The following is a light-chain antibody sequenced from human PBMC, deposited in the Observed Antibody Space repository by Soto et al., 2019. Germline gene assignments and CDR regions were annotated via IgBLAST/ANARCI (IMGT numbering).Light chain of an antibody. J-gene: IGKJ2*01. Sequence: EIVLTQSPGTLSLSPGERATLSCRASQSVSSTYLAWYQQRPGQAPRLLIYAASYRSTGIPDRFSGSGSGTDFTLSISRLEPEDFAVYYCQHYGGSPYTFGQGTKLEI. CDR2: AAS. CDR1: QSVSSTY. V-gene: IGKV3-20*01. CDR3: QHYGGSPYT.